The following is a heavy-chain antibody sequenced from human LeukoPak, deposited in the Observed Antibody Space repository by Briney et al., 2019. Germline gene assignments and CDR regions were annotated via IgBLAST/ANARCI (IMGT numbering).Heavy chain of an antibody. D-gene: IGHD6-19*01. J-gene: IGHJ4*02. CDR2: INHSGSA. CDR3: AISSGSLDY. V-gene: IGHV4-39*07. Sequence: SETLSLTCTVSGGSVSSGSYYWSWIRQPPGKGLEWIGEINHSGSANYTPSLKSRVTISVDTSKNQFSLKLNSVTAADTAVYYCAISSGSLDYWGQGTLVTVSS. CDR1: GGSVSSGSYY.